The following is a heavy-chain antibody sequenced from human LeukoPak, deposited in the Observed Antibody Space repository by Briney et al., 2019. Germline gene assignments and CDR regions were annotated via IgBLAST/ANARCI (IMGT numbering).Heavy chain of an antibody. V-gene: IGHV3-7*03. D-gene: IGHD3-10*01. CDR3: ARAGYYGSGSYYNY. CDR2: IKQDGSEK. J-gene: IGHJ4*02. Sequence: PGGSLRLSCAVSGFTFSNYWMSWVRQAPGKGLEWVANIKQDGSEKYYVDSVKGRFTISRDNAKNSLYLQMNSLRAEDTAVYYCARAGYYGSGSYYNYWGQGTLVTVSS. CDR1: GFTFSNYW.